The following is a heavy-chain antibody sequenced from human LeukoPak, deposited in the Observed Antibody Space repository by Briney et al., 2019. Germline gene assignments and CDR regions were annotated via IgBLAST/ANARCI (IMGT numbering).Heavy chain of an antibody. CDR1: GGTFSSYT. CDR2: ISAYNGNT. V-gene: IGHV1-18*01. Sequence: ASVKVSCKASGGTFSSYTITWVRQAPGQGLEWMGWISAYNGNTNYAQKLQGRVTMTTDTSTSTAYMELRSLRSDDTAVYYCAREAYSSSWFADFDYWGQGTLVTVSS. CDR3: AREAYSSSWFADFDY. D-gene: IGHD6-13*01. J-gene: IGHJ4*02.